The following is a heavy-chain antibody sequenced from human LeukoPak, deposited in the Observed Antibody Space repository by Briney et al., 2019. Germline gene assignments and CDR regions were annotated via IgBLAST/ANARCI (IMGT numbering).Heavy chain of an antibody. CDR1: GRSVSSGDYY. J-gene: IGHJ3*02. CDR2: IYYSGNT. V-gene: IGHV4-30-4*08. CDR3: ARARRFAAAGTTAFDI. Sequence: PSQTLSLTCTVSGRSVSSGDYYWNWIRQPPGKGLEWIGYIYYSGNTYYNPSLKSRLTISVDTSKNQFSLQLTSVTAADTAVYYCARARRFAAAGTTAFDIRGEGTMVTVSS. D-gene: IGHD6-13*01.